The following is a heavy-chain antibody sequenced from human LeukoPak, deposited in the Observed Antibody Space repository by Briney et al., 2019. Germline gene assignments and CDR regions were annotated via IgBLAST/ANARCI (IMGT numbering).Heavy chain of an antibody. CDR2: ISGSGGST. Sequence: GGSLRLSCAASGFTFSSYAMSWVRQAPGKGLEWVSAISGSGGSTYYADSVKGRFTISRDNSKNTLYLQMNSLRAEDTAVYYCAKDKVSSGWYSSWYYYYGMDVWGQGTTVTVSS. CDR3: AKDKVSSGWYSSWYYYYGMDV. J-gene: IGHJ6*02. D-gene: IGHD6-19*01. V-gene: IGHV3-23*01. CDR1: GFTFSSYA.